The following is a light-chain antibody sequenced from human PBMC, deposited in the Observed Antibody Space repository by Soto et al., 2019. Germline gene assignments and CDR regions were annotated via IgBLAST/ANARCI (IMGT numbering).Light chain of an antibody. V-gene: IGLV2-14*01. CDR2: EVS. CDR1: SSVVGGYDS. CDR3: QSYDGNLSAYV. Sequence: QSVLTQPASVSGSPGQSITISCTGTSSVVGGYDSVSWYQQHPGKAHKLMIYEVSNRPSGVSNRFSGSKSGNTASLTISGLQTEDEADYYCQSYDGNLSAYVFGTGTKVTVL. J-gene: IGLJ1*01.